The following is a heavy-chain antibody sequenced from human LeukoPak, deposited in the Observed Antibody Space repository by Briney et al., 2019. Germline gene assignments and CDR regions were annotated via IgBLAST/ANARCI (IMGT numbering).Heavy chain of an antibody. CDR2: VFTRGTT. CDR1: GGSISSGSYY. Sequence: PSETLSLTCTVSGGSISSGSYYWHWIRQPAGKRLEWLGHVFTRGTTNYNASLEGRLTISLHPARNQFSLYLSSVTAADTAMYFCARSSLAVYFDYWGQGTLVTASS. J-gene: IGHJ4*02. CDR3: ARSSLAVYFDY. V-gene: IGHV4-61*09. D-gene: IGHD6-19*01.